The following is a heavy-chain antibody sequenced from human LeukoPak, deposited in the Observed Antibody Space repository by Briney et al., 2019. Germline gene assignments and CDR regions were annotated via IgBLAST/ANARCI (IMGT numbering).Heavy chain of an antibody. D-gene: IGHD3-10*01. CDR2: IYYSGST. CDR3: ARDQSGGYYFDY. J-gene: IGHJ4*02. Sequence: SETLSLTCTVSGVSISRYYWSWVRQPPGKGLEWIGYIYYSGSTSYNPSLKSRVTISVDTSKNQFSLKLSSVTAADTPVYHCARDQSGGYYFDYWGQGTLVTVSS. V-gene: IGHV4-59*01. CDR1: GVSISRYY.